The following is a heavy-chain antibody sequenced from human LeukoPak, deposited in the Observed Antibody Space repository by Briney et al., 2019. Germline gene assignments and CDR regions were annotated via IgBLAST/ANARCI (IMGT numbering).Heavy chain of an antibody. Sequence: VASMKVSCKACGYTFANYYIHWVRQAPGQGLEWMGRINPNSGDTNSAQRFHGRVTMTRDTSISTAYMELSRLTSDDTAVYFCARDDQRISSGVYWGQGTLVTVSS. CDR1: GYTFANYY. CDR3: ARDDQRISSGVY. CDR2: INPNSGDT. V-gene: IGHV1-2*06. D-gene: IGHD2/OR15-2a*01. J-gene: IGHJ4*02.